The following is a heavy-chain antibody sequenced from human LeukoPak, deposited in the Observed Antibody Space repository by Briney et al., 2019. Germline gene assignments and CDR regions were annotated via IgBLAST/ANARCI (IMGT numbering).Heavy chain of an antibody. D-gene: IGHD7-27*01. CDR1: GYRFTSYW. J-gene: IGHJ4*02. CDR3: ARRNLGYFDY. V-gene: IGHV5-51*01. CDR2: IYPGDSDT. Sequence: GESLQISFKGSGYRFTSYWIGWVRPMPGKGLEWMGIIYPGDSDTRYSPSFQGQVTISADKSISTAYLQWSSLKASDTAMYYCARRNLGYFDYWGQGTLVTVSS.